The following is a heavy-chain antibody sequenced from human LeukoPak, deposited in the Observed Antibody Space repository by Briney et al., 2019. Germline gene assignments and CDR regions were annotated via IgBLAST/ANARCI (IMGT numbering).Heavy chain of an antibody. J-gene: IGHJ4*02. V-gene: IGHV3-23*01. Sequence: PGGSLRLSCAASGFSFTSYAMTWLRQAPGKGLEWVSSISGSGDHIYYADSVKGRFTISRGYSKNTLFLQMSGLRADDTAVYFCAKTAAGSSWYWAIDYWGQGTLVTVSS. D-gene: IGHD6-13*01. CDR3: AKTAAGSSWYWAIDY. CDR2: ISGSGDHI. CDR1: GFSFTSYA.